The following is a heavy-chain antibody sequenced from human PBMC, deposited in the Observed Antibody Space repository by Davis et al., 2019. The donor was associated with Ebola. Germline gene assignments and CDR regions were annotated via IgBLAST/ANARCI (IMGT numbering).Heavy chain of an antibody. Sequence: MPGGSLRLSCTVSGGSISSSSYYWGWIRQPPGKGLEWIGSIYYSGSTYYNPSLKSRVTISVDRSKNQFSLKLSSVTAADTAVYYCARAHFWSGYYTKYYFDYWGQGTLVTVSS. J-gene: IGHJ4*02. CDR2: IYYSGST. CDR3: ARAHFWSGYYTKYYFDY. D-gene: IGHD3-3*02. V-gene: IGHV4-39*07. CDR1: GGSISSSSYY.